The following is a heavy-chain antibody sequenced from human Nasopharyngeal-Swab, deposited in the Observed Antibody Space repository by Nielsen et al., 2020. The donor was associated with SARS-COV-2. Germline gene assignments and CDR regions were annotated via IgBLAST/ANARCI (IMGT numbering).Heavy chain of an antibody. D-gene: IGHD1-1*01. Sequence: WIRQPPGKGLEWIGYIYHSGSTYYNPSLKSRVTISVVTSKIQFSLKLSSVTAADTAVYYCARETNPMEEYGMDVWGQGTTVTVSS. V-gene: IGHV4-30-2*04. J-gene: IGHJ6*02. CDR2: IYHSGST. CDR3: ARETNPMEEYGMDV.